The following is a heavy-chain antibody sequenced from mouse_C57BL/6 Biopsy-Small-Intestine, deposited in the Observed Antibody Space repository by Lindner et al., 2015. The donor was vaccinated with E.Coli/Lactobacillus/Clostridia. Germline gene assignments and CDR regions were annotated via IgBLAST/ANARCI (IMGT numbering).Heavy chain of an antibody. CDR3: ARGGYYDSNVFAY. CDR2: INPGTGGT. V-gene: IGHV1-54*01. J-gene: IGHJ3*01. D-gene: IGHD2-4*01. CDR1: GYAFSNFL. Sequence: VQLQESGAELVRPGTSVKVSCKASGYAFSNFLIEWTKQRPGQGLEWIGVINPGTGGTDYNEKFKGKAILTADKSSSTAYLQLDSLTSEDSAVYYCARGGYYDSNVFAYWGQGTLVTVSA.